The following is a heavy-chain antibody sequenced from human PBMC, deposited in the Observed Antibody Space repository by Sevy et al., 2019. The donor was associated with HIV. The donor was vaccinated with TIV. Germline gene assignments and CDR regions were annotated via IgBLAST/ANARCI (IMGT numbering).Heavy chain of an antibody. CDR2: IYTSGVGGT. Sequence: SETLSLTCTVSGGSTISGAYYWSWIRQPAGKGLEWIGRIYTSGVGGTNYNPSLKSRVTMSLDTSKNQISLNLSAVTAADTAVYYCARELGYWGQGTLVTVSS. CDR1: GGSTISGAYY. V-gene: IGHV4-61*02. J-gene: IGHJ4*02. CDR3: ARELGY.